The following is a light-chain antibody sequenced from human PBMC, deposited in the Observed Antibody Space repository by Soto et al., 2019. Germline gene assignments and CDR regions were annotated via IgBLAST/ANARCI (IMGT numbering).Light chain of an antibody. V-gene: IGKV3-20*01. CDR1: QSVSSSY. Sequence: EIVLTQSPGTLSLSPGESATLSCRASQSVSSSYLAWYQQKPGQAPRLLIYAASNRATGIPDRFSGSGSGTDFTLTISRLEPEDFAVYYCQQYGSSPQTFGQGTRVEIK. CDR2: AAS. J-gene: IGKJ1*01. CDR3: QQYGSSPQT.